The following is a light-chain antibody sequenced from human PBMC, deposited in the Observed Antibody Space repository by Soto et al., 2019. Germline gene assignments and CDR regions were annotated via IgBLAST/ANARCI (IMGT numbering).Light chain of an antibody. V-gene: IGKV2-28*01. CDR1: QNLLHSNGYNY. CDR2: LGS. Sequence: DIVMTQSPLSLPVTPGAPASISRRSSQNLLHSNGYNYLDWYLQKPGQSPQLLIYLGSNRASGVPDRFSGSGSGTDFTLKISRVEAEDVGVYYCMQALQTPWTFGQGTKLEIK. J-gene: IGKJ2*02. CDR3: MQALQTPWT.